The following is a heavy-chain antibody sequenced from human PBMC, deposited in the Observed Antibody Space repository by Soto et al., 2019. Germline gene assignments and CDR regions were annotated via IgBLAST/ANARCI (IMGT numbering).Heavy chain of an antibody. CDR3: ARESGVYYGGNSFDY. CDR1: GYTFTSYG. V-gene: IGHV1-18*04. Sequence: ASVKVSCKASGYTFTSYGISWVRQAPGQGLEWMGWISAYNGNTNYAQKLQGRVTMTTDTSTSTAYMELRSLRSDDTAVYYCARESGVYYGGNSFDYWGQGTLVTVSS. CDR2: ISAYNGNT. J-gene: IGHJ4*02. D-gene: IGHD4-17*01.